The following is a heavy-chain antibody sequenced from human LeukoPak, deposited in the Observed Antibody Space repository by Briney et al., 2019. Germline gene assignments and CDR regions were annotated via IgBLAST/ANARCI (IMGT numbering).Heavy chain of an antibody. D-gene: IGHD3-9*01. J-gene: IGHJ4*02. V-gene: IGHV3-66*01. Sequence: GGSLRLSCAASGFTFSSYAMSWVRQAPGKGLEWVSVIYSGGSTYYADSVKGRFTISRDNSKNTLYLQMNSLRAEDTAVYYCTSLDFDWLLEYYFDYWGQGTLITVSS. CDR2: IYSGGST. CDR3: TSLDFDWLLEYYFDY. CDR1: GFTFSSYA.